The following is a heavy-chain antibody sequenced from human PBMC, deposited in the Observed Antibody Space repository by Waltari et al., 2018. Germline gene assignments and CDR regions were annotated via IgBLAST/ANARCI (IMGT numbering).Heavy chain of an antibody. CDR1: GFPFSVDG. D-gene: IGHD6-13*01. J-gene: IGHJ4*02. CDR3: ARDGISSTQSGYFDY. CDR2: ISSLSKYT. Sequence: EVRLVESGGGLVKPGGSLRLSWAASGFPFSVDGVNWVRQAPGKGLEWVSSISSLSKYTYYADSVKGRFTISRDNAKNSLYLQMNSLRAEDTAVYFCARDGISSTQSGYFDYWGQGVLVTVSS. V-gene: IGHV3-21*01.